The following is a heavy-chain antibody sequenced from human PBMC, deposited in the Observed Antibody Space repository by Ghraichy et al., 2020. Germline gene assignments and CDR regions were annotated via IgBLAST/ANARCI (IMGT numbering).Heavy chain of an antibody. V-gene: IGHV1-3*01. J-gene: IGHJ6*02. Sequence: VKVSCKASGYTFTTYAIHWVRQAPGQRLEWMGWMNAGNGDTKYAQKFQDKVSITRDTSASTVYVEMSSLRSEDTAVYYCARDGHYDFWSGYYGPNLRGLDVWGQGTTVTVSS. CDR1: GYTFTTYA. CDR3: ARDGHYDFWSGYYGPNLRGLDV. D-gene: IGHD3-3*01. CDR2: MNAGNGDT.